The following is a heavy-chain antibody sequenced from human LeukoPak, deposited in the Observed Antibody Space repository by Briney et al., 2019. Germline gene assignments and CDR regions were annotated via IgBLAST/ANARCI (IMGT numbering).Heavy chain of an antibody. Sequence: GGSLRLSCAASGFTFSSYSMNWVRQAPGKGLEWVSSISSSSSYIYYADSVKGRFTISRDNAKNSLYLQMNSLRAEDTAVYYCAREVTVTTRWFDPWGQGTLVTVSS. CDR1: GFTFSSYS. V-gene: IGHV3-21*01. D-gene: IGHD4-11*01. J-gene: IGHJ5*02. CDR2: ISSSSSYI. CDR3: AREVTVTTRWFDP.